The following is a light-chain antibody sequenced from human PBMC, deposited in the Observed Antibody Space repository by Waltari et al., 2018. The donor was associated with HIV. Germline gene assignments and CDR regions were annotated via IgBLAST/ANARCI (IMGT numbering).Light chain of an antibody. V-gene: IGKV3-15*01. CDR1: QSISTN. Sequence: EVVMTLYPATLAMSPGDRATVSCSANQSISTNLDGYQPRRGQPPRILIYSASSRATGIPARFSGTGSGTEFTLTISSLQSEDFAVYYCQQFYNWPRTFGQGTKVEIK. CDR2: SAS. J-gene: IGKJ1*01. CDR3: QQFYNWPRT.